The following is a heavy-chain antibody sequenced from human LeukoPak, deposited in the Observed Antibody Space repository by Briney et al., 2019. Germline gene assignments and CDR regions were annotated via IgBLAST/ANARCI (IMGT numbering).Heavy chain of an antibody. D-gene: IGHD6-19*01. V-gene: IGHV3-23*01. Sequence: GGSLRLSCAASGFTFNKYGMSWVRQAPGKGLEWVSTISGSGDRTYYAGSVQGRFTISRDNFKNTLYLQMNSLRAEDTAVYYCARAGITVTGAFDYWGQGTLVTVSS. CDR2: ISGSGDRT. CDR3: ARAGITVTGAFDY. J-gene: IGHJ4*02. CDR1: GFTFNKYG.